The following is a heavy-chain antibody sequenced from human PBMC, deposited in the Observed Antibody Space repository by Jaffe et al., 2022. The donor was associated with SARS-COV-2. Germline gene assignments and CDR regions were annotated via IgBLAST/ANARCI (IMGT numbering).Heavy chain of an antibody. CDR2: INPNSGGT. V-gene: IGHV1-2*06. Sequence: QVQLVQSGAEVKKPGASVKVSCKASGYTFTGYYMHWVRQAPGQGLEWMGRINPNSGGTNYAQKFQGRVTMTRDTSISTAYMELSRLRSDDTAVYYCARGTPVSPLGYCSGGSCYSSSRDFDPWGQGTLVTVSS. CDR3: ARGTPVSPLGYCSGGSCYSSSRDFDP. D-gene: IGHD2-15*01. CDR1: GYTFTGYY. J-gene: IGHJ5*02.